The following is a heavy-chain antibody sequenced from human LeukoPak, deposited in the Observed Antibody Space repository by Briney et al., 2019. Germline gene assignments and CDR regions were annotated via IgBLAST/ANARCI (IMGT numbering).Heavy chain of an antibody. CDR2: ISGSGGST. D-gene: IGHD3-16*01. Sequence: GGSLRLSCAASGFTFSSYAMSWVRQAPGKGLEWVSAISGSGGSTYYADSAKGRFTISRDNSRNTLYLQMNSLRAEDTAVYYCAHFGGVTHYYGMDVWGQGTTVTVSS. CDR3: AHFGGVTHYYGMDV. J-gene: IGHJ6*02. CDR1: GFTFSSYA. V-gene: IGHV3-23*01.